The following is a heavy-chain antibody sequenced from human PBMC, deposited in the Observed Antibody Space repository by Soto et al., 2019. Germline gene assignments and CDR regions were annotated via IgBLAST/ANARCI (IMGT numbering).Heavy chain of an antibody. V-gene: IGHV2-5*02. J-gene: IGHJ4*02. CDR3: AHSIQLWYFDY. CDR1: GFSLSTSGVG. Sequence: QITLKESGPTLVKPTQTLTLTCTFSGFSLSTSGVGVGWIRQPPGKALEWLALIYWDDDKRYSPSLKSRLTPTXXTSKNQVVLTMTNMDPVDTATDYCAHSIQLWYFDYWGQGTLVTVSS. CDR2: IYWDDDK. D-gene: IGHD5-18*01.